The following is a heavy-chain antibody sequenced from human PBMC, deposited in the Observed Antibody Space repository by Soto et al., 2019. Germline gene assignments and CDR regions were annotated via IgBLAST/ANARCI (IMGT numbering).Heavy chain of an antibody. CDR2: IKSRADGGTK. Sequence: GGSLRLSCAASGFTFSHAWMSWVRQAPGKGLEWVGRIKSRADGGTKDYGAPVRGRFTISRDDSTNTVYLQMNSLKTEDTAVYYCSRVDPSAKSPDYWGQGTLVTVSS. CDR3: SRVDPSAKSPDY. V-gene: IGHV3-15*05. D-gene: IGHD2-15*01. CDR1: GFTFSHAW. J-gene: IGHJ4*02.